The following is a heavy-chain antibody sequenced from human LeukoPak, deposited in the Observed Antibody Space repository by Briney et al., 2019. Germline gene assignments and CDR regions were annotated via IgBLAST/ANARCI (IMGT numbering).Heavy chain of an antibody. CDR3: ARVGPMVRGWEYYFDY. CDR2: IRYDGSRK. D-gene: IGHD3-10*01. V-gene: IGHV3-30*02. CDR1: GFTFSSYG. J-gene: IGHJ4*02. Sequence: PGGSLRLSCAASGFTFSSYGMDWVRQAPGKGLEWVAYIRYDGSRKDYADSVKGRFTISRDNAKNSLYLQMNSLRAEDTAVYYCARVGPMVRGWEYYFDYWGQGTLVTVSS.